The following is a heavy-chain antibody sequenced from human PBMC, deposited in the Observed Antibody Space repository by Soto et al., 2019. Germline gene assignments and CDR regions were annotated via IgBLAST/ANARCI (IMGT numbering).Heavy chain of an antibody. CDR2: INKDGSEK. CDR3: VREIASRL. CDR1: GFTFTSYW. J-gene: IGHJ6*04. V-gene: IGHV3-7*01. D-gene: IGHD2-21*01. Sequence: EVQVVESGGGWVQPGGSLRLSCAASGFTFTSYWMTWVRQAPGRGLECVANINKDGSEKSYVDSVKGRFTISRDNAKSSLYLQMNSLRADDTAVDYCVREIASRLWGKGTTVIVSS.